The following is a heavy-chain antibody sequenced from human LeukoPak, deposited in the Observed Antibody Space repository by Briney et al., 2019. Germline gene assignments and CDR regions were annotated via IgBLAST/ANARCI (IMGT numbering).Heavy chain of an antibody. V-gene: IGHV1-46*01. J-gene: IGHJ3*02. CDR2: INPSGGST. CDR1: GYTFTSYY. CDR3: ARGAYNYYDSSGPLGAFDI. D-gene: IGHD3-22*01. Sequence: ASVKVSCKASGYTFTSYYMHWVRQAPGQGLEWMGIINPSGGSTSYAQKFQGRVTMTRDMSTGTVYMELSSLRSEDTAVYYCARGAYNYYDSSGPLGAFDIWGQGTMVTVSS.